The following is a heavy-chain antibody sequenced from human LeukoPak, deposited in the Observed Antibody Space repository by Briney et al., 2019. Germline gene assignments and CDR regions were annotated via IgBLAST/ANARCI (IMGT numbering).Heavy chain of an antibody. J-gene: IGHJ4*02. CDR2: IKSKIDGGTT. CDR1: GGSISSYY. D-gene: IGHD1-7*01. CDR3: TPGVGNYGTFDY. Sequence: ETLSLTCTVSGGSISSYYWSWVRQAPGKGLEWVGRIKSKIDGGTTDYAAPVTGRFTISRDDSKNTLFLQMNSLKTEDTAVYYCTPGVGNYGTFDYWGQGTLVTVSS. V-gene: IGHV3-15*01.